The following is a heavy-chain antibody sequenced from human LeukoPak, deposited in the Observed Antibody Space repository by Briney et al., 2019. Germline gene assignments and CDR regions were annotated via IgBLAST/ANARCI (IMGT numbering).Heavy chain of an antibody. Sequence: GGSLRLSCTASGFTFSDYYMSWIRQAPGKGLEWVSYISSSGHIIYYADSVKGRFTISRDNAKNSLDLQMNSLRVEDTAVYYCARENHVVLDYWGQGTLVTVSS. J-gene: IGHJ4*02. D-gene: IGHD2-2*01. CDR2: ISSSGHII. CDR1: GFTFSDYY. CDR3: ARENHVVLDY. V-gene: IGHV3-11*01.